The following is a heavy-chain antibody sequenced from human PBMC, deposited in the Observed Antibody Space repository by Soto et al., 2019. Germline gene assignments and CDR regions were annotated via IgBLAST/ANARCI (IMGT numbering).Heavy chain of an antibody. Sequence: QVQLQESGPGLVQPSETLSLTCSVTGGSISRHYWSWIRQPPGKGLEWVGYNYYSGSANYNPSLKSRVTISVDTPKIQVSLKLSSVTAADTGVHYCARDREGTSRYYYVMDVWGQGTTVTVSS. J-gene: IGHJ6*02. CDR2: NYYSGSA. V-gene: IGHV4-59*11. D-gene: IGHD1-26*01. CDR3: ARDREGTSRYYYVMDV. CDR1: GGSISRHY.